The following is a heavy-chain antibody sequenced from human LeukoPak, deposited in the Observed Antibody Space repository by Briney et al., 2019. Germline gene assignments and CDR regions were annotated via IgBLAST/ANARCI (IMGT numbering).Heavy chain of an antibody. CDR2: INPNSGGT. CDR3: VRASAPRPHCSGGSCQRH. V-gene: IGHV1-2*02. D-gene: IGHD2-15*01. CDR1: GYAFTGYY. J-gene: IGHJ4*02. Sequence: ASVKXSCKASGYAFTGYYMHWVGQAPGQGREWMGWINPNSGGTNYAQKFQGRGTMTRDTAISTAYMELRRLRYDETAVYYCVRASAPRPHCSGGSCQRHWGQGTLATVSS.